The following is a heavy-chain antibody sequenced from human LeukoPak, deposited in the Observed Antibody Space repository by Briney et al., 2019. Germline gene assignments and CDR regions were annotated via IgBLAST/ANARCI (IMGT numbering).Heavy chain of an antibody. Sequence: GASVKVSCKASGGTLSSYAISWVRQAPGQGLEWMGGIIPIFGTANYAQKFQGRVTITADESTSTAYMELSSLRSEDTAVYYCARSQDLTGTYYFDYWGQGTLVTVSS. CDR1: GGTLSSYA. CDR2: IIPIFGTA. J-gene: IGHJ4*02. D-gene: IGHD1-20*01. V-gene: IGHV1-69*13. CDR3: ARSQDLTGTYYFDY.